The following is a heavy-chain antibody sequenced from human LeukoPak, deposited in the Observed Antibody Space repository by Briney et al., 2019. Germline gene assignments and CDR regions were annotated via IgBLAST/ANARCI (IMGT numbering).Heavy chain of an antibody. CDR1: GFTFSSYG. D-gene: IGHD2-15*01. Sequence: GRSLRLSCATSGFTFSSYGIHWVRQAPGKGLGWVAVISHDGTKKHYADSVKGRFTISRDNSKNTLFLQMNSLRMEDTAAYYCATSLSDCSVGRCYHWGFLYYGMDVWGPGTTVTVSS. J-gene: IGHJ6*02. CDR3: ATSLSDCSVGRCYHWGFLYYGMDV. CDR2: ISHDGTKK. V-gene: IGHV3-30*03.